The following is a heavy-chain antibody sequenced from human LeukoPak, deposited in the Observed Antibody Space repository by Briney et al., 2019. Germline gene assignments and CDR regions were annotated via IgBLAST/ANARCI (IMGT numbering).Heavy chain of an antibody. V-gene: IGHV4-59*11. CDR3: ASIKSGGATFDY. CDR2: RYYSGNS. Sequence: SETLSLTCTVSGGSISSHYWSWIRQPPGKGLEWIGYRYYSGNSNYNPSLKSRVTMSVDTFKNQFSLKLTSVTAADTAVYYCASIKSGGATFDYWGQGTLVTVSS. J-gene: IGHJ4*02. D-gene: IGHD1-26*01. CDR1: GGSISSHY.